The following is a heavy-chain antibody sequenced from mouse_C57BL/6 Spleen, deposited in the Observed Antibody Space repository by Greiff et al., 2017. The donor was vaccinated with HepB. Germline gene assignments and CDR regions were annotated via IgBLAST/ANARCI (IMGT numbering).Heavy chain of an antibody. CDR1: GYTFTSYW. CDR2: IHPNSGST. V-gene: IGHV1-64*01. J-gene: IGHJ2*01. Sequence: VQLKQPGAELVKPGASVKLSCKASGYTFTSYWMHWVKQRPGQGLEWIGMIHPNSGSTNYNEKFKSKATLTVDKSSSTAYMQLSSLTSEDSAVYYCARSRLPDYFDYWGQGTTLTVSS. CDR3: ARSRLPDYFDY. D-gene: IGHD5-5*01.